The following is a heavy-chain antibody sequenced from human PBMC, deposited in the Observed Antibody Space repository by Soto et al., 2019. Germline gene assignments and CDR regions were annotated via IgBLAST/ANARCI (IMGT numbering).Heavy chain of an antibody. CDR2: IYWYDDK. CDR1: RFSLSTSGGG. Sequence: SGPTLTNPTQTLTLTCTFSRFSLSTSGGGVGWIRQPPGKALEWLALIYWYDDKRYSPSLKSRLSSTKYTSKNQVVLTMTNMDPVDTATYYCAHSLGYSSSWSSYNWFDPWGQGTLVTVSS. J-gene: IGHJ5*02. D-gene: IGHD6-13*01. V-gene: IGHV2-5*01. CDR3: AHSLGYSSSWSSYNWFDP.